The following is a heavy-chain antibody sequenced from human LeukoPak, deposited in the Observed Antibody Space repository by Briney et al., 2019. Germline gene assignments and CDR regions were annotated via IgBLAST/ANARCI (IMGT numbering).Heavy chain of an antibody. J-gene: IGHJ4*02. Sequence: QAGGSLRLSCAASGFTFDGYAMHWVRQAPGKGLEWVSLISGDGGSTYYADSVKGRFTISRDNCKNTLYLQMNSLRTEDTALYYCAIEGLAGATDYSGEGSLVSASS. D-gene: IGHD1-26*01. CDR1: GFTFDGYA. CDR2: ISGDGGST. V-gene: IGHV3-43*02. CDR3: AIEGLAGATDY.